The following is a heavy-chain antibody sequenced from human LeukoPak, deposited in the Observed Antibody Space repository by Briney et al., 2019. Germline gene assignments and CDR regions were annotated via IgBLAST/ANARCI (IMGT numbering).Heavy chain of an antibody. CDR2: INHSGST. CDR1: GGSFSGYY. V-gene: IGHV4-34*01. Sequence: SETLSLTCAVYGGSFSGYYCSWIRQPPGKGLEWIGEINHSGSTNYNPSLKSRVTISVDTSKNQFSLKLSSVTAADTAVYYCAREGHSSGGGDYWGQGTLVTVSS. D-gene: IGHD2-15*01. CDR3: AREGHSSGGGDY. J-gene: IGHJ4*02.